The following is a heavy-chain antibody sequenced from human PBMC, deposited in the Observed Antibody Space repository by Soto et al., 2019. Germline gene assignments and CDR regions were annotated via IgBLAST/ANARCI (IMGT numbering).Heavy chain of an antibody. Sequence: GASVKVSCKASGGTFSSYAISWVRQAPGQGLEWMGGIIPIFGTANYAQKFQGRVTITADESTSTAYMELSSLRSEDTAVYYCAREVLQWLVRDYYYGMDVWRQGTTVTVSS. CDR1: GGTFSSYA. D-gene: IGHD6-19*01. CDR3: AREVLQWLVRDYYYGMDV. J-gene: IGHJ6*02. CDR2: IIPIFGTA. V-gene: IGHV1-69*13.